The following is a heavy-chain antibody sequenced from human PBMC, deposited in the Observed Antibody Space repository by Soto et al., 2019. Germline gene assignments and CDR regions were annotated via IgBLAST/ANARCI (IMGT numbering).Heavy chain of an antibody. CDR1: GYTLTELS. CDR3: ATSIVGVVMYAHNWFDP. Sequence: GASVKVSCKVSGYTLTELSMHWVRQAPGKGLEWMGGFDPEDGETIYAQKFQGRVTMTEDTSTDTAYMELSSLRSEDTAVYYCATSIVGVVMYAHNWFDPWGQGTLVTVS. V-gene: IGHV1-24*01. CDR2: FDPEDGET. D-gene: IGHD3-3*01. J-gene: IGHJ5*02.